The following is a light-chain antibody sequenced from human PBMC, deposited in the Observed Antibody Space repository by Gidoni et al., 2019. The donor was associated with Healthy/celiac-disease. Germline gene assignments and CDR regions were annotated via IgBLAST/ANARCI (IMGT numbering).Light chain of an antibody. CDR3: MQALQTPPWT. CDR2: LGS. Sequence: DSVMTQSPLSLPVTPGEPASISCRSSQSLLHSNGYNYLDWYLPKPGQSPQLLIYLGSNRASGVPDRFSGSGSGTDFTLKISRVEAEDVGVYYCMQALQTPPWTFGQGTKVEIK. V-gene: IGKV2-28*01. J-gene: IGKJ1*01. CDR1: QSLLHSNGYNY.